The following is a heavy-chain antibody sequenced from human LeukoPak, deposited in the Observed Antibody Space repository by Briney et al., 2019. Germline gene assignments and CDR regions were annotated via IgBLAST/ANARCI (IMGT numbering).Heavy chain of an antibody. Sequence: GASVKVSCKASGYTFTGYSLHWVRQAPGLGLEWMGWINPNSGGTNYAQRFQGRVTMTRDTSISTAYIDLSSLTSDDTAVYYCARDLGGRYSWFDPWGQGTLVTVSS. V-gene: IGHV1-2*02. CDR1: GYTFTGYS. CDR3: ARDLGGRYSWFDP. D-gene: IGHD1-26*01. J-gene: IGHJ5*02. CDR2: INPNSGGT.